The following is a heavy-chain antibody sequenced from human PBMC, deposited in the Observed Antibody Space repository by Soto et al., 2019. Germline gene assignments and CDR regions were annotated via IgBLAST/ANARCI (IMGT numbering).Heavy chain of an antibody. CDR1: GFTFSSYD. D-gene: IGHD3-10*01. J-gene: IGHJ4*02. Sequence: GGSLRLSCAASGFTFSSYDMHWVRQATGKGLEWVSAIGTAGDTYYPGSVKGRFTISRENAKNSLYLQMNSLRAGDTAVYYCARVSRFGELGYWGQGTLVTVSS. CDR3: ARVSRFGELGY. CDR2: IGTAGDT. V-gene: IGHV3-13*01.